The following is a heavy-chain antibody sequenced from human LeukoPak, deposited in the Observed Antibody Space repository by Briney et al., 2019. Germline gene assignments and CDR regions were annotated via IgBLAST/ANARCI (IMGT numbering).Heavy chain of an antibody. J-gene: IGHJ5*02. D-gene: IGHD6-13*01. CDR1: GFIFSDYA. CDR3: ARERIAATGTGWFDP. V-gene: IGHV3-30*04. Sequence: GRSLRLSCAASGFIFSDYAIHWVRQAPSKGLEWVAVISYDGANKYYADSVKGRFTISRDNSKNTLYLQMNSLRAEDTAVYFCARERIAATGTGWFDPWGQGTLVTVSS. CDR2: ISYDGANK.